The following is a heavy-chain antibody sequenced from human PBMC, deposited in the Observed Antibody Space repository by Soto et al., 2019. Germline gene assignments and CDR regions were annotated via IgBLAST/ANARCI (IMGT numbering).Heavy chain of an antibody. J-gene: IGHJ2*01. Sequence: EAEGLTCAASGGTFSAYYLSWIRQPPERGLEWIGEINHNGNSNYNPALESRVTISIDTSKHQFSLKLISVTAAATAHYYCERANFLTGNEVVYF. D-gene: IGHD3-9*01. CDR1: GGTFSAYY. V-gene: IGHV4-34*08. CDR2: INHNGNS. CDR3: ERANFLTGNEVVYF.